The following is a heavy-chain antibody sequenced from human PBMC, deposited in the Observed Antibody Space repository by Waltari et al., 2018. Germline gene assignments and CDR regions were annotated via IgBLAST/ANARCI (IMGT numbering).Heavy chain of an antibody. D-gene: IGHD3-22*01. J-gene: IGHJ4*02. CDR2: CDHEHGET. Sequence: QVQLVQSGAEVKKPGASVKVSCKVSGYTLTELSMHWVRQAPGKGLEWMGGCDHEHGETRYGKKCQGRVTMTEDTSTDTAYMELGSLRSEDTAVYYCATPAHYYDSSGYYWTPRRLDYWGQGTLVTVSS. CDR1: GYTLTELS. CDR3: ATPAHYYDSSGYYWTPRRLDY. V-gene: IGHV1-24*01.